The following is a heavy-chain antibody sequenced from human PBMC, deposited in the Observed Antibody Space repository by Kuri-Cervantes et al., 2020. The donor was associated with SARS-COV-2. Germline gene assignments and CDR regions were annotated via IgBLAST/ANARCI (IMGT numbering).Heavy chain of an antibody. D-gene: IGHD3-3*01. Sequence: GGSLRLSCKGSGYSFTNYWIGWVRQMPGKGLEWMGIIYPGDSDTRYSPSFQGQVTISADKSISTAYLQWSSLKASDTAMYYCARLWSYDFWSGYHEAGDYWGQGTLVTVSS. V-gene: IGHV5-51*01. CDR3: ARLWSYDFWSGYHEAGDY. CDR2: IYPGDSDT. J-gene: IGHJ4*02. CDR1: GYSFTNYW.